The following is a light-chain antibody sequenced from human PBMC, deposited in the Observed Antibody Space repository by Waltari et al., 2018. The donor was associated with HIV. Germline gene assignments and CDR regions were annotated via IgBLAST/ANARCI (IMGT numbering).Light chain of an antibody. CDR3: QQAKTFPLT. CDR2: ATS. V-gene: IGKV1-12*01. J-gene: IGKJ4*01. Sequence: DVQMTQSPSSVSAFVGDRVTITCRPCQGISSWLAWYQQRPGESPKLLIYATSGLHTGVPSRFRGEGFGTEFALTISSLQPEEFATYYCQQAKTFPLTFGGGTRVEMK. CDR1: QGISSW.